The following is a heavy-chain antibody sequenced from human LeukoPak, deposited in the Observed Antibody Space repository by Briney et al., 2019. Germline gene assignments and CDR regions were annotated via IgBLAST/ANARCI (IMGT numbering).Heavy chain of an antibody. CDR1: RFTFSNYA. D-gene: IGHD6-19*01. V-gene: IGHV3-64D*06. CDR3: VKGEDSSGWLLGY. Sequence: GGSLRLSCSASRFTFSNYAMHWVRQAPGKGLEYVSTVTSNGGATYYADSVKGRFTISRDNPKNTLYLQMSSLTTEDTAVYYCVKGEDSSGWLLGYWGQGTLVTVSS. CDR2: VTSNGGAT. J-gene: IGHJ4*02.